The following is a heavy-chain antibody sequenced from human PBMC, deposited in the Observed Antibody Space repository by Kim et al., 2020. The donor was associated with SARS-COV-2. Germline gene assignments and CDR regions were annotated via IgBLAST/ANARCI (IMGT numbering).Heavy chain of an antibody. D-gene: IGHD5-12*01. V-gene: IGHV4-39*01. J-gene: IGHJ6*02. CDR1: GASISRSSDY. CDR2: ISYSGYA. CDR3: ARRFSGYEPTYSYYDGGDV. Sequence: SETLSLTCTVSGASISRSSDYWGWIRQPPGKGLEWIGSISYSGYAYYNPTPNSRVTIYIDTSKSQLFLQLTSVTAADTAVYYCARRFSGYEPTYSYYDGGDVRGQGTMVSVSS.